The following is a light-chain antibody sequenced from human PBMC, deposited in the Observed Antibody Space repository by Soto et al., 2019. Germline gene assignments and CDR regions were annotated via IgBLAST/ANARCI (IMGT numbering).Light chain of an antibody. Sequence: QSVPTQPPSASGTPGQRVTISCSGSSSNIGSNTVNWYQQLPGTAPKLLIYSNNQRPSGVPDRFSGSKSGTSASLAISGLHSEDDADYYCAAWDDSLNGFYVFGTGT. J-gene: IGLJ1*01. CDR1: SSNIGSNT. CDR3: AAWDDSLNGFYV. V-gene: IGLV1-44*01. CDR2: SNN.